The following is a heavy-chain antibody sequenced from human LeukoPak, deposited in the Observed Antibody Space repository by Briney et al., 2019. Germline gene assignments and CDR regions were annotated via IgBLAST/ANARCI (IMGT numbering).Heavy chain of an antibody. V-gene: IGHV3-23*01. J-gene: IGHJ4*02. CDR1: GFTFTNYA. CDR3: AKDVAGY. Sequence: GGSLRLSCAASGFTFTNYAMSWVRQAPGQGLEWVSAISDSGAGTFYADSVKGRFTISRDNSKNTLYLQMNSQRAEDTAVYYCAKDVAGYWGQGTLVTVSS. CDR2: ISDSGAGT. D-gene: IGHD6-19*01.